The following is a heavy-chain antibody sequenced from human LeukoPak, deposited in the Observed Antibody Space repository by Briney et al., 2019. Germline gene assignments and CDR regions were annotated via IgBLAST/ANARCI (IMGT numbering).Heavy chain of an antibody. CDR1: GFIFSHHG. CDR3: ARDAQRGFDYSNSLKY. Sequence: GGSLRLSCAASGFIFSHHGMHWVRQAPGQGLEWVAVIWSDGTNGFYADSVKGRFTISRDNSQNTVFLQMDSLRVKDTAIYYCARDAQRGFDYSNSLKYWGHGTLVTVSS. V-gene: IGHV3-33*01. J-gene: IGHJ4*01. D-gene: IGHD4-11*01. CDR2: IWSDGTNG.